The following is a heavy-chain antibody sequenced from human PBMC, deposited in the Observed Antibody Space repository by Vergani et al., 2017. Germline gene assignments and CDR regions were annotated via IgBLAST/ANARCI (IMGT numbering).Heavy chain of an antibody. Sequence: EVQLVESGGGLVKPGGSLRLSCAASGFTFSSYSMNCVRQAPGKGLVWVSSISSSSSYIYYADSVKGRFTISRDNAKNSLYLQMNGLRSEDTAVYYCARAISCYTFGFDYWGQGTLVTVSS. CDR2: ISSSSSYI. J-gene: IGHJ4*02. CDR1: GFTFSSYS. CDR3: ARAISCYTFGFDY. D-gene: IGHD3-16*01. V-gene: IGHV3-21*01.